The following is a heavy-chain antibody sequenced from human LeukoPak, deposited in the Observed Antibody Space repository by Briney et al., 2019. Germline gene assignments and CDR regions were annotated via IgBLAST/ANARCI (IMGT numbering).Heavy chain of an antibody. Sequence: PSETLSLTCAVYGGSFSGYYWSWIRQPPGKGLEWIREINHSGSTNYNPSLKSRVTISVDTSKNQFSLKLSSVTAADTAVYYSARVRSHELRYFDKQTPFDPRGQGTLVTVSS. J-gene: IGHJ5*02. CDR1: GGSFSGYY. D-gene: IGHD3-9*01. CDR2: INHSGST. V-gene: IGHV4-34*01. CDR3: ARVRSHELRYFDKQTPFDP.